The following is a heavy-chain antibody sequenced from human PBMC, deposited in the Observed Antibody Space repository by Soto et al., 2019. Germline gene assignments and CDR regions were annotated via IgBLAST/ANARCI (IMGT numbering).Heavy chain of an antibody. D-gene: IGHD3-3*01. CDR3: ARGTYYDFWSGYHKYYYYYGMDV. V-gene: IGHV4-59*01. Sequence: SETLSLTCTVSGGSISSYYWSWIRQPPGKGLEWIGYIYYSGSTNYNPSLKSRVTISVDTSKNQFSLKLSSVTAADTAVYYCARGTYYDFWSGYHKYYYYYGMDVWGQGTTVTLSS. CDR2: IYYSGST. J-gene: IGHJ6*02. CDR1: GGSISSYY.